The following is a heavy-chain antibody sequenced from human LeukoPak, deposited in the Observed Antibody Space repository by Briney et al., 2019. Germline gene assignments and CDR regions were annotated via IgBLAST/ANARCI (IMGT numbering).Heavy chain of an antibody. Sequence: GGSLRLSCAASGFTFSTYSMNWVRQGPGKGLEWVSYISSSSSTIYYADSVKGRFTISRDNAKNSLYLQMNSLRAEDTAVYYCAGDEWRYCSSTSCQPLDYWGQGTLVTVSS. V-gene: IGHV3-48*01. CDR2: ISSSSSTI. J-gene: IGHJ4*02. CDR1: GFTFSTYS. D-gene: IGHD2-2*01. CDR3: AGDEWRYCSSTSCQPLDY.